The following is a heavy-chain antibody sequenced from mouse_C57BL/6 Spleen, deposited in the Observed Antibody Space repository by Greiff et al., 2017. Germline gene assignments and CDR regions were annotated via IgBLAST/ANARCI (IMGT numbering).Heavy chain of an antibody. J-gene: IGHJ3*01. CDR1: GYSITSGYY. CDR2: ISYDGSN. Sequence: VQLQQSGPGLVKPSQSLSLTCSVTGYSITSGYYWNWIRQFPGNKLEWMGYISYDGSNNYNPSLKKRISITRDTSKNQFFLKLNSVTTEDTATYYCASCIRDGYYGFAYWGQGTLVTVSA. D-gene: IGHD2-3*01. V-gene: IGHV3-6*01. CDR3: ASCIRDGYYGFAY.